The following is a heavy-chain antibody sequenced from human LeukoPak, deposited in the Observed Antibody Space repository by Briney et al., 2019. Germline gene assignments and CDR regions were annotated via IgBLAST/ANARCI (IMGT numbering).Heavy chain of an antibody. D-gene: IGHD6-13*01. V-gene: IGHV1-8*01. J-gene: IGHJ4*02. Sequence: RASVKVSCKASGYTFTSYDINWVRQATGQGLEWMGWMNPNSGNTGYAQKFQGRVTMTRNTSISTAYMELSSLRSEDTAVYYCARDQGSMVAAAGTVDYWGQGTLVTVSS. CDR3: ARDQGSMVAAAGTVDY. CDR1: GYTFTSYD. CDR2: MNPNSGNT.